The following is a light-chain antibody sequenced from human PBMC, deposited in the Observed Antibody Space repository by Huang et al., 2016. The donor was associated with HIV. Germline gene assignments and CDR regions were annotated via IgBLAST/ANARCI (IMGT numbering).Light chain of an antibody. J-gene: IGKJ1*01. CDR1: QSVSNN. Sequence: EIVMTQSPATLSVSPGERATLSCRASQSVSNNLAWYQQKPGQAPRLLIHGASTRATGIPARFSGSGSGTEFTLTISSLQSEDFAVYYCQQYNNWPPRTFGQGTKVEIK. V-gene: IGKV3-15*01. CDR2: GAS. CDR3: QQYNNWPPRT.